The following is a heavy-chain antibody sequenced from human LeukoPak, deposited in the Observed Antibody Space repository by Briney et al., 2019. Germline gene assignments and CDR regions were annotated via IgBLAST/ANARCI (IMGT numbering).Heavy chain of an antibody. Sequence: ASVKVSCKASGYTFTDYYLHWVRQAPGQGPKWMGWIHPNSGGTIYAQKFQGRVTMTRDTSISTAYMELTSLTYDDTAVYYCAREARPLRYFDCLSQGTLVTVSS. V-gene: IGHV1-2*02. CDR1: GYTFTDYY. D-gene: IGHD3-9*01. J-gene: IGHJ4*02. CDR2: IHPNSGGT. CDR3: AREARPLRYFDC.